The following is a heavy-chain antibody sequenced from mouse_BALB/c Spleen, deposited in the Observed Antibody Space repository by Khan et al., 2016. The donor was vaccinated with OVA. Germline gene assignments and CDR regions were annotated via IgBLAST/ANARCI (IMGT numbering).Heavy chain of an antibody. CDR1: GYTFTDYS. V-gene: IGHV9-2-1*01. CDR2: INTETGEP. Sequence: QIQLVQSGPELKRPGETVKISCKSAGYTFTDYSMHWVKQAPGKGLKWMGWINTETGEPTYADDFKGRFAFSLETSTSPAYLQINNLKNEDTATXFSVKGRWEEGTWFAYWGQGTLVTVSA. D-gene: IGHD4-1*01. J-gene: IGHJ3*01. CDR3: VKGRWEEGTWFAY.